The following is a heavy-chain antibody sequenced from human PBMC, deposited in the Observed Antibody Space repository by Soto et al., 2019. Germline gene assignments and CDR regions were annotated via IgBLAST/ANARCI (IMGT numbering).Heavy chain of an antibody. CDR1: GFTFSSYW. Sequence: GGSLRLSCAASGFTFSSYWMSWVRQAPGKGLEWVANIKQDGSEKYYVDSVKGRFTISRDNAKNSLYLQMNSLRAEDTAVYYWARDKGSSEATVTYYYYYYYGMDVWGQGTTVTVSS. CDR2: IKQDGSEK. CDR3: ARDKGSSEATVTYYYYYYYGMDV. J-gene: IGHJ6*02. V-gene: IGHV3-7*05. D-gene: IGHD4-4*01.